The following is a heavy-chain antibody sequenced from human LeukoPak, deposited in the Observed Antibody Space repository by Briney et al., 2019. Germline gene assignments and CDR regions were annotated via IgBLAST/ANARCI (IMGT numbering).Heavy chain of an antibody. CDR1: GGSFSGYY. V-gene: IGHV4-34*01. J-gene: IGHJ4*02. CDR3: ARHDYGKGDFDY. CDR2: INHSGST. D-gene: IGHD4-17*01. Sequence: SGTLSLTCAVYGGSFSGYYWSWIRQPPGKGLEWIGEINHSGSTNYNPSLKSRVTISVDTSKNQFSLKLSSVTAADTAVYYCARHDYGKGDFDYWGQGTLVTVSS.